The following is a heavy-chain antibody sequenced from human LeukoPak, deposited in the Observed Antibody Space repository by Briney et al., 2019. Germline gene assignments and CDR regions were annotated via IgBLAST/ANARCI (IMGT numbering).Heavy chain of an antibody. Sequence: GGSLRLSCAVSGITLSNYGMSWVRQAPGKGLEWVAGISGSGGSTNFADSVKGRFTISRDNPRNTLYLQMNSLRAEDTAVYYCAKTNYYDSSAYYFFDYWGQGTLVTVSS. CDR3: AKTNYYDSSAYYFFDY. D-gene: IGHD3-22*01. V-gene: IGHV3-23*01. J-gene: IGHJ4*02. CDR1: GITLSNYG. CDR2: ISGSGGST.